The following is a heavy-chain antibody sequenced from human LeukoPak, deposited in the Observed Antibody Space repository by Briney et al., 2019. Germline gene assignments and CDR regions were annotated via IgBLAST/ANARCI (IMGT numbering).Heavy chain of an antibody. CDR3: ARVLKGRAPFDY. CDR2: INHSGST. V-gene: IGHV4-34*01. CDR1: GGSFSGYY. J-gene: IGHJ4*02. Sequence: PSETLSLTCAVYGGSFSGYYWSWIRQPPGKGLEWIGEINHSGSTNYNPSLKSRVTISVDTSKNQFSLKLSSVTAADTAVYYCARVLKGRAPFDYWGQGTLVTVSS.